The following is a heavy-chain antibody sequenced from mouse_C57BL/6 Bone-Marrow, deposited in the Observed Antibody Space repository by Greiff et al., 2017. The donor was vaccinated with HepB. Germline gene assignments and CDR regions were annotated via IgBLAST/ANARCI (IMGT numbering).Heavy chain of an antibody. J-gene: IGHJ4*01. CDR1: GFTFSDAW. Sequence: EVQLQESGGGLVQPGGSMKLSCAASGFTFSDAWMDWVRQSPEKGLEWVAEIRNKANNHATYYAESVKGRFTISRDDSKSSVYLQMNSLRAEDTGIYYCTPYSNPYYAMDYWGQGTSVTVSS. CDR2: IRNKANNHAT. V-gene: IGHV6-6*01. CDR3: TPYSNPYYAMDY. D-gene: IGHD2-5*01.